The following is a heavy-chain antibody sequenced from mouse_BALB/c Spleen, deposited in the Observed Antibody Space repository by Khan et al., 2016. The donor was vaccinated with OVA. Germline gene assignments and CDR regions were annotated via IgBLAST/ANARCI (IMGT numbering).Heavy chain of an antibody. CDR2: INTYTGEP. Sequence: LVESGPELKKPGETVKISCKASGYTFINYGMNWVKQTPGQGLKWMGWINTYTGEPTYVDDFKGRFAFSLETSASTAYLQINNLKNEDTATYFCARPPYFSYVMVYWGQGTSVTVSS. J-gene: IGHJ4*01. CDR1: GYTFINYG. V-gene: IGHV9-3-1*01. CDR3: ARPPYFSYVMVY.